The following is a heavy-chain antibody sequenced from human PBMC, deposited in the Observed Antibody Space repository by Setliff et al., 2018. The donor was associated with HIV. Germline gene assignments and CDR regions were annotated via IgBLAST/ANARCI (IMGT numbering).Heavy chain of an antibody. J-gene: IGHJ3*02. D-gene: IGHD2-15*01. V-gene: IGHV3-48*03. CDR1: GFTFSSYE. CDR3: VRDYCSGGSCVDAFDI. Sequence: PGGSLRLSCAASGFTFSSYEMNWVRQAPGKGLEWVSYISSSGSTIYYADSVKGRFTISRDNAKNSLYLQMNSLRAEDTAVYYCVRDYCSGGSCVDAFDIWGQGTMVTVSS. CDR2: ISSSGSTI.